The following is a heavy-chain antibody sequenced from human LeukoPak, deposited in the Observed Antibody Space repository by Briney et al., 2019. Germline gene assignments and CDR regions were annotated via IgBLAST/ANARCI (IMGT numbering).Heavy chain of an antibody. D-gene: IGHD3-16*01. V-gene: IGHV3-53*01. CDR1: GFTVSDNY. CDR2: INSGGYT. J-gene: IGHJ4*02. Sequence: GGSLRLSCAASGFTVSDNYLSWVRQAPGKGLQWVSFINSGGYTSYADSVMGRFTISRDNSKNTLYLQLNNLRADDTAVYYCARRPVNAYSFDSWGQGTLVTVSS. CDR3: ARRPVNAYSFDS.